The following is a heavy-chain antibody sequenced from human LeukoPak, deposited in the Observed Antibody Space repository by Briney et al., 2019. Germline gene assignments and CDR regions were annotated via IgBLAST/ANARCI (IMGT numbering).Heavy chain of an antibody. CDR3: ARDPQINAFDI. J-gene: IGHJ3*02. V-gene: IGHV3-23*01. Sequence: GGSLRLSCAASGFTFSSYAMSWVRQAPGKGLEWASAISGSGGSTYYADSVKGRFTISRDTSKNTLYLQMNSLRAEDTAVYYCARDPQINAFDIWGQGTMVTVSS. CDR2: ISGSGGST. CDR1: GFTFSSYA.